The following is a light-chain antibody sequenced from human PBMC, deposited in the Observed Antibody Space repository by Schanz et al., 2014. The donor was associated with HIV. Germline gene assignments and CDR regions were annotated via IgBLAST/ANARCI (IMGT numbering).Light chain of an antibody. CDR3: LHYNGWPT. CDR1: QSVSSN. J-gene: IGKJ5*01. CDR2: GAS. Sequence: EIVMTQSPATLSVSPGERATLSCRASQSVSSNLAWYQQKPGQAPRLLIYGASNRATGIPDRFSGGGSGTDFALTISRLEPEDFALYYCLHYNGWPTFGQGTRLEIK. V-gene: IGKV3D-15*01.